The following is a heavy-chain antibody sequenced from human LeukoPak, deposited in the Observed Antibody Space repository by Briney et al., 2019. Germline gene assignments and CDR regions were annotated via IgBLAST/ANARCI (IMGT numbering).Heavy chain of an antibody. D-gene: IGHD2-2*01. V-gene: IGHV4-38-2*01. J-gene: IGHJ4*02. CDR3: AKVDLGIYCSSTSCYLDY. Sequence: SETLSLTCAVSGYSISSGYYWGWIRQPPGKGLEWIGSIYHSGSTYYNPSLKSRVTISVDTSKNQFSLKLSSVTAADTAVYYCAKVDLGIYCSSTSCYLDYWGQGTLVSVSS. CDR2: IYHSGST. CDR1: GYSISSGYY.